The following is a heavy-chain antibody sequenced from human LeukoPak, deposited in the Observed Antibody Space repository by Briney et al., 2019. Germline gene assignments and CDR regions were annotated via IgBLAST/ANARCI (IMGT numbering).Heavy chain of an antibody. V-gene: IGHV3-30-3*01. J-gene: IGHJ4*02. Sequence: PGVSLRLSCAASGFTFSRYAMHWVRQAPGKGLEWVAVISDDGTFTLYGDSVRGRFTISRDSSRNTLYLQMNSLRPEDTAVYYCTRDPYRDAPDYFDYWGQGTLVTVSS. CDR3: TRDPYRDAPDYFDY. CDR2: ISDDGTFT. CDR1: GFTFSRYA. D-gene: IGHD1-14*01.